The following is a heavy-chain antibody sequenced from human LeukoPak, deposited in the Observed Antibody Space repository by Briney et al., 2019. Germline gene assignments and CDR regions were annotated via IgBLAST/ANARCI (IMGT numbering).Heavy chain of an antibody. J-gene: IGHJ4*02. Sequence: GGSLRLSCAASEFTFSSYNMNWVRQAPGKGLEWVSSISGSSAYIYYADSVKGRFTISTDNAKNSLYLQMNSLRAEDTAVYYCAREMFWSGYFANLHFDYWGQGALVTVSS. D-gene: IGHD3-3*01. CDR2: ISGSSAYI. V-gene: IGHV3-21*01. CDR1: EFTFSSYN. CDR3: AREMFWSGYFANLHFDY.